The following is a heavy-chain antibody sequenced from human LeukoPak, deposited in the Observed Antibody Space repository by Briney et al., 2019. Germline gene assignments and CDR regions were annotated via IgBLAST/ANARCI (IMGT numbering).Heavy chain of an antibody. CDR2: ISGSGGST. CDR1: GFTFSSYA. V-gene: IGHV3-23*01. Sequence: GGSLRLSCAASGFTFSSYAMSWVRQAPGKGLEWVSAISGSGGSTYYADSVKGRFTISRDNAKNSLYLQMNSLRAEDTAVYYCARDGPYYYDSSGYDWGQGTLVTVSS. D-gene: IGHD3-22*01. CDR3: ARDGPYYYDSSGYD. J-gene: IGHJ4*02.